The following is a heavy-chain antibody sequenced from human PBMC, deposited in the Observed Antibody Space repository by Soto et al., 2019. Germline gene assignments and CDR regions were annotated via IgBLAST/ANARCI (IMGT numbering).Heavy chain of an antibody. CDR3: AKRNQGSA. J-gene: IGHJ5*01. CDR2: FTRGGRT. CDR1: GFTFSTYG. Sequence: WGSLRISCVSSGFTFSTYGMGWVRQAPGKGLEWVSTFTRGGRTYCADFVKCRFTISRDNSKNTLWLQMNSLRVEDTAVYYCAKRNQGSAWGHGTMVTVSS. V-gene: IGHV3-23*01.